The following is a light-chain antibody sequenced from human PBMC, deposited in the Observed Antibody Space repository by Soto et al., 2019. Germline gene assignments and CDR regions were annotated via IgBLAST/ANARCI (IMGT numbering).Light chain of an antibody. J-gene: IGKJ1*01. CDR2: GAS. CDR3: HQYSSSPRGT. V-gene: IGKV3-20*01. CDR1: QSVRSSY. Sequence: EIGMTQSPATLSVSPGERATLSCRASQSVRSSYLAWYQQKPGQAPSLLIYGASSRATGVPDRFSGSGSGTDFILIISRLEPEDFAVYYCHQYSSSPRGTFGQGTKVDIK.